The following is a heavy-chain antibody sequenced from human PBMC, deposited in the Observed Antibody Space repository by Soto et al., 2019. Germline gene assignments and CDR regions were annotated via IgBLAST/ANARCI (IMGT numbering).Heavy chain of an antibody. V-gene: IGHV4-31*03. CDR3: ARDRLLATAGTARHYFCLDV. J-gene: IGHJ6*02. CDR1: GGSIRSGGYY. Sequence: SETLSLTCTVSGGSIRSGGYYWSWVRQNPRRGLEWIGNIYYSGNTYYNPSLKSRLTISVDTSKNQFSLNLSSVTAADTAVYYCARDRLLATAGTARHYFCLDVWGQGTTGTVAS. D-gene: IGHD5-18*01. CDR2: IYYSGNT.